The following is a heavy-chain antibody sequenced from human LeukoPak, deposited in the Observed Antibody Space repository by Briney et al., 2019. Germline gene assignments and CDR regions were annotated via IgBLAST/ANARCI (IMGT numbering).Heavy chain of an antibody. CDR2: INSDGSST. J-gene: IGHJ3*02. Sequence: GGSLRLSCAASGFAFSSYWMHWVRQAPGKGLVWVSRINSDGSSTSYADSVKGRFTISRDNAKNTLYLQMNSLRAEDTAVYYCAREGWIFAAFDIWGQGTMVTVSS. CDR1: GFAFSSYW. D-gene: IGHD3-3*01. V-gene: IGHV3-74*01. CDR3: AREGWIFAAFDI.